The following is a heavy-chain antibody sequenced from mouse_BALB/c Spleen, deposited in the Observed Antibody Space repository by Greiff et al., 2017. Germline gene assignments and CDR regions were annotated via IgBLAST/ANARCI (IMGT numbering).Heavy chain of an antibody. J-gene: IGHJ4*01. CDR2: IWSGGST. D-gene: IGHD1-1*01. CDR1: GFSLTSYG. Sequence: VKVVESGPGLVQPSQSLSITCTVSGFSLTSYGVHWVRQSPGKGLEWLGVIWSGGSTDYNAAFISRLSISKDNSKSQVFFKMNSLQANDTAIYYCARKGDSIYYGSSGGYYAMDYWGQGTSVTVSS. CDR3: ARKGDSIYYGSSGGYYAMDY. V-gene: IGHV2-2*02.